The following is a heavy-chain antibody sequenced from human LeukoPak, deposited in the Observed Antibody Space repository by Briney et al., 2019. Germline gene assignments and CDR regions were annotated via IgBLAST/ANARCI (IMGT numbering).Heavy chain of an antibody. CDR1: GGSISSYD. J-gene: IGHJ4*02. Sequence: SETLSLTCSVSGGSISSYDWSWIRQPAGKGLEYIGRIYTSGSTDCSPSLKSRVTTSLDRSKNQFSVRLTSVTAADTAVYFCAGLSSTSSAEDYWGQGIPVTVSS. CDR3: AGLSSTSSAEDY. D-gene: IGHD2-2*01. CDR2: IYTSGST. V-gene: IGHV4-4*07.